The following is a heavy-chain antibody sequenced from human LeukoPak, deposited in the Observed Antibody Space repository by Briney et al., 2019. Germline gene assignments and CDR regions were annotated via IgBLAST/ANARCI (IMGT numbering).Heavy chain of an antibody. CDR1: GGSFRSHH. CDR2: IHYTGTA. D-gene: IGHD2-2*01. V-gene: IGHV4-59*11. J-gene: IGHJ4*02. Sequence: SETLSLTCTVSGGSFRSHHWSWIRQAPGKGLELIGHIHYTGTAYYNPSLNSRVTISLDTSRNQFSLRLTSVTAADTAVYYCARFSSDCSDASCYLTHWGQGTLVTVSS. CDR3: ARFSSDCSDASCYLTH.